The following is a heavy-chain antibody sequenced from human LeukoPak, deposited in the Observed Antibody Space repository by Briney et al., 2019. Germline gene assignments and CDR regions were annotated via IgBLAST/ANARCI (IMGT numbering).Heavy chain of an antibody. CDR2: VYYSGNT. CDR3: ARESVSYYYGSGSILDI. CDR1: GGSISSSSYY. V-gene: IGHV4-39*07. D-gene: IGHD3-10*01. Sequence: PSETLSLTCTVSGGSISSSSYYWGWIRQPPGKGLECIGSVYYSGNTYYNPSLKSRVTISVDTSKNQFSLKLSSVTAADTAVYYCARESVSYYYGSGSILDIWGQGTMVTVSS. J-gene: IGHJ3*02.